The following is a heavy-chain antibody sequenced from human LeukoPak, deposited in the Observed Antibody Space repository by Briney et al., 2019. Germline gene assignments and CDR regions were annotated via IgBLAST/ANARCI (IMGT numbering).Heavy chain of an antibody. CDR2: IIPIFDTA. CDR3: ARDPSRYQPNIWWFDP. Sequence: SVKVSCKASGGTFSSYAISWVRQAPGQGLEWMGGIIPIFDTANYAQKFQGRVTITADESTSTAYMELSSLRSEDTAVYYCARDPSRYQPNIWWFDPWGQGTLVTVSS. V-gene: IGHV1-69*13. J-gene: IGHJ5*02. D-gene: IGHD2-2*01. CDR1: GGTFSSYA.